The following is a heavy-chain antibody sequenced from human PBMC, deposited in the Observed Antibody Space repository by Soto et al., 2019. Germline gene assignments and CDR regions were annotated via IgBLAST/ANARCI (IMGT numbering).Heavy chain of an antibody. V-gene: IGHV3-74*01. J-gene: IGHJ4*02. CDR1: GFIVNSNY. CDR3: ARVPDCSSSGCYSYFDI. Sequence: GGSLRLSCAASGFIVNSNYMSWVRQAPGKGLVWVSRISNDGSNTDYADSVKGRFTISRDNAKNTMHLQMNSLRAEDTAVYYCARVPDCSSSGCYSYFDIWGQGTLVTVSS. CDR2: ISNDGSNT. D-gene: IGHD2-2*01.